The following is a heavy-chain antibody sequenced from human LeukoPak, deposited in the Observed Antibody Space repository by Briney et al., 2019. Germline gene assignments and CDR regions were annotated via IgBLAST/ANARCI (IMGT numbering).Heavy chain of an antibody. V-gene: IGHV1-69*04. J-gene: IGHJ6*03. CDR2: IIPILGIA. CDR3: ARGLGHYYYYYMDV. CDR1: GGTFSSYA. D-gene: IGHD7-27*01. Sequence: SVKVSCKASGGTFSSYAISWVRQAPRQGHEWVGRIIPILGIANYAQKFQGRVTITADKSTSTAYMELSGLRSEDTAVYYCARGLGHYYYYYMDVWGKGTTVTVSS.